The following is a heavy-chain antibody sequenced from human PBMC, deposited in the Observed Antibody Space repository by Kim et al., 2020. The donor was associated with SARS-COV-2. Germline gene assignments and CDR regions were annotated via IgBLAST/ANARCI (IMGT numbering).Heavy chain of an antibody. CDR3: ARGDSFRIVVLNYFDY. D-gene: IGHD3-22*01. CDR2: ISYDGSSK. V-gene: IGHV3-30*04. Sequence: GGSLRLSCAASGFTFSTYAFHWVRQAPGKGLEWVAVISYDGSSKYYADSVKGRFTISRDNSKNTLYLQVNSLRAEDTAVYYCARGDSFRIVVLNYFDYWGPRTLVTLSS. CDR1: GFTFSTYA. J-gene: IGHJ4*02.